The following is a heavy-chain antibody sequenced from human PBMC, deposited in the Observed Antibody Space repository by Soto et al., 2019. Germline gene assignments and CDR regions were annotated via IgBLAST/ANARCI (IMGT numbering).Heavy chain of an antibody. CDR3: AREVGYGDFSAALLD. CDR2: IITLFGTA. J-gene: IGHJ4*02. CDR1: GGTFRSHS. D-gene: IGHD4-17*01. Sequence: VQLMQSGAEVKQPGSSVKVSCKASGGTFRSHSINWVRQAPGQGLEWMGGIITLFGTANYAQNFQGRVTITADQSTSTAYMELNSLRSDDTAVYSCAREVGYGDFSAALLDWGQGTLVTVSS. V-gene: IGHV1-69*01.